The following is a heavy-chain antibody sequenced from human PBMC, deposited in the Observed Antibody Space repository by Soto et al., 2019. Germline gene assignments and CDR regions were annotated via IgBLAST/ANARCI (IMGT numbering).Heavy chain of an antibody. CDR1: GGSFSGYY. J-gene: IGHJ4*02. Sequence: QVQLQQWGAGLLKASETLSLTCAVYGGSFSGYYWSWIRQPPGKGLEWIGENNHSGSTNYHPALKSRVTISVATSKNQFSLKLSSVTAADTAVYYCAAQGLRYFHYWRQGTLVTVSS. D-gene: IGHD3-3*01. CDR2: NNHSGST. CDR3: AAQGLRYFHY. V-gene: IGHV4-34*01.